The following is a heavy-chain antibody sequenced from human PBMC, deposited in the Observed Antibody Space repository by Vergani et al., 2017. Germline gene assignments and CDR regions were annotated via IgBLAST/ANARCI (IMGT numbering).Heavy chain of an antibody. CDR2: INPSGGST. J-gene: IGHJ4*02. V-gene: IGHV1-46*01. Sequence: QVQLVQSGAEVKKPGASVKVSCKASGYTFTSYGISWVRQAPGQGLEWMGIINPSGGSTSYAQKFQGRVTMTRDPATSTGYMELSSLRSADTAVYYGARGVIIAAAEVRFKLDYGGQGTLVTVSS. D-gene: IGHD6-13*01. CDR3: ARGVIIAAAEVRFKLDY. CDR1: GYTFTSYG.